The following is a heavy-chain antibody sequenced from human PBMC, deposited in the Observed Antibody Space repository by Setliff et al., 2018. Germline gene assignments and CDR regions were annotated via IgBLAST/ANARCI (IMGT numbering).Heavy chain of an antibody. Sequence: PSETLSLTCTVSGVSITSYNYFWGWIRQPPGKGLEWIGSVYYTGTTSYNPSLKNRLTMSLDTSKNQLSLRLTSVTAADTAIYYCASGYNFWSGYFVVAESYQYWGQGTLVTVSS. V-gene: IGHV4-39*07. D-gene: IGHD3-3*01. CDR3: ASGYNFWSGYFVVAESYQY. CDR2: VYYTGTT. J-gene: IGHJ1*01. CDR1: GVSITSYNYF.